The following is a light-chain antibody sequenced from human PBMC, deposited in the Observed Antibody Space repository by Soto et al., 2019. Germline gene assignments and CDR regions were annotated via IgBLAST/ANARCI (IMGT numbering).Light chain of an antibody. CDR2: HTS. Sequence: ILMTHSPATLSVSPGESATLSCRASQSISGNLAWYQQKPGLSPRLLIYHTSTRATGVPARFSGSGSGTEFSLTINSLQSEDSAVYYCQRYDNWPLTFGGGTKVDIK. V-gene: IGKV3-15*01. CDR3: QRYDNWPLT. J-gene: IGKJ4*01. CDR1: QSISGN.